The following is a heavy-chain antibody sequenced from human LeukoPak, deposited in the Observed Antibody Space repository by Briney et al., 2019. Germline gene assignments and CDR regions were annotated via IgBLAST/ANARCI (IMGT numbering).Heavy chain of an antibody. V-gene: IGHV4-4*02. CDR1: GGSISSSNW. Sequence: PSGTLSLTCAVSGGSISSSNWWSWVRQPPGKGLEWIGEIYHSGSTNYNQSLKSRVTISVDKSKNQFSLKLSSVTAADTAVYYCARRSLVRGVKYPGYDYWGQGTLVTVSS. D-gene: IGHD3-10*01. J-gene: IGHJ4*02. CDR2: IYHSGST. CDR3: ARRSLVRGVKYPGYDY.